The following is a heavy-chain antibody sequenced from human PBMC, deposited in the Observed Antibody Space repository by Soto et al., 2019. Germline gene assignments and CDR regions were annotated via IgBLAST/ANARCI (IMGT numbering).Heavy chain of an antibody. CDR1: GGSISSGDYY. J-gene: IGHJ3*02. CDR3: ARSSYYYDSSGSTRADAFDI. CDR2: IYYSGST. V-gene: IGHV4-30-4*01. D-gene: IGHD3-22*01. Sequence: QVQLQESGPGLVKPSQTLSLTCTVSGGSISSGDYYWSWIRQPPGTGLEWIGYIYYSGSTYYNPSHKSRVTISVDTSKNQFSLQLGSVTAADTAVYYCARSSYYYDSSGSTRADAFDIWGQGTMVTVSS.